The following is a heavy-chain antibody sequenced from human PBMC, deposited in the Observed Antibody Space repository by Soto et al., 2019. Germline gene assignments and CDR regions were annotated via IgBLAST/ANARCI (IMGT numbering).Heavy chain of an antibody. D-gene: IGHD1-7*01. Sequence: QVQLQESGPGLVKPSETLSLTCSVSGGSISNHYWSWIRQPPGKGLEWIGYIYYNGNTNYNPSLKSRVTMSVETSRYQIALTLTTVTAADTAVYFCTRANWYSQYWGQGTLVTVSS. CDR2: IYYNGNT. V-gene: IGHV4-59*11. CDR1: GGSISNHY. J-gene: IGHJ4*02. CDR3: TRANWYSQY.